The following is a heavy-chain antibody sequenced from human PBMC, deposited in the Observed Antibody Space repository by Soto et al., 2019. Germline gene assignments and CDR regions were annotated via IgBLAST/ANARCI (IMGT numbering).Heavy chain of an antibody. CDR1: GYTFTNYA. CDR2: INVGNGDT. D-gene: IGHD1-26*01. V-gene: IGHV1-3*01. J-gene: IGHJ4*02. Sequence: QVQLVQSGAEVKKPGASVKVSCKASGYTFTNYAIHWVRQAPGQRLEWMGWINVGNGDTKYSRKFQGSVTITRDPSATTADMELSSLRSQDTAVYYCARDRGIVGATDFDYWGRGTLVTVSS. CDR3: ARDRGIVGATDFDY.